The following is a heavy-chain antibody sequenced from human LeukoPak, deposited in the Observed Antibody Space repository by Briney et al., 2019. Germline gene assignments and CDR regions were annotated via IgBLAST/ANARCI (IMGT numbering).Heavy chain of an antibody. V-gene: IGHV5-51*01. CDR1: GFTFDDYG. J-gene: IGHJ4*02. D-gene: IGHD3-10*01. Sequence: GGSLRLSCAASGFTFDDYGMSWVRQAPGKGLEWVAIIYPGDSDTRYSPSFQGQVSISADKSISTAYLQWSSLKASDTAMYYCARLPHYWGQGTLVTVSS. CDR3: ARLPHY. CDR2: IYPGDSDT.